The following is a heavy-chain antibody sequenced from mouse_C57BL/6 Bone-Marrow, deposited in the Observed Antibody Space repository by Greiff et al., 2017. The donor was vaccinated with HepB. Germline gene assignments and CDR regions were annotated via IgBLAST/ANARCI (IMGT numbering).Heavy chain of an antibody. V-gene: IGHV1-50*01. J-gene: IGHJ2*01. CDR1: GYTFTSYW. CDR3: AREAWEGY. D-gene: IGHD4-1*01. CDR2: IDPSDSYT. Sequence: QVQLQQPGAELVKPGASVKLSCKASGYTFTSYWMQWVKQRPGQGLEWIGEIDPSDSYTNYNQKFKGKATLTVDTSSSTAYMQLSSLTSEDSAVYYCAREAWEGYWGQGTTLTVSS.